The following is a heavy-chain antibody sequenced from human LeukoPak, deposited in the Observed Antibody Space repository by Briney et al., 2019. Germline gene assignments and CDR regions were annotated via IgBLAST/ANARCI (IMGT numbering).Heavy chain of an antibody. Sequence: PSETLSLSCAVYGGSSSGYYWSWIRQPPGKGLEWVGEINHSGSTNYNPSLKSRVTISVDTSKNQFSLKLSSVTAADTAVYYCASPYPRRDRGQVQHWGQGTLVTVSS. D-gene: IGHD2-15*01. J-gene: IGHJ1*01. CDR2: INHSGST. CDR3: ASPYPRRDRGQVQH. CDR1: GGSSSGYY. V-gene: IGHV4-34*01.